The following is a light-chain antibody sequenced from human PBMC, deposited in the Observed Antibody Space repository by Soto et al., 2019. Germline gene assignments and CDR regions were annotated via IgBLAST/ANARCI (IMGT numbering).Light chain of an antibody. J-gene: IGLJ2*01. CDR1: SSDVGGYNY. CDR3: SSYAGSNNFVV. V-gene: IGLV2-8*01. Sequence: QSALTQPPSASGSPGQSVTISCTGTSSDVGGYNYVSWYQQHPGRAPKLMIYEVTKQPSGVPDRFSGSKSGNAASLTVSGLQAEDEAVYYCSSYAGSNNFVVFGGGTKLTVL. CDR2: EVT.